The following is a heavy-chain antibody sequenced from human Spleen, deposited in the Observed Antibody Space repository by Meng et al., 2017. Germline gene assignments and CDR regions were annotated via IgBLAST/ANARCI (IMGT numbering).Heavy chain of an antibody. D-gene: IGHD6-19*01. CDR3: ASWHSSGWYAWDF. CDR2: FYYSGSP. V-gene: IGHV4-31*01. CDR1: GDSISSGTYY. J-gene: IGHJ4*02. Sequence: QVRLKGWGPGMVKPPQPLSLTCTVSGDSISSGTYYWGWIRQHPGKALELIGYFYYSGSPYYNPSFTSLATISVDSSKNQFSLKLSSVTAADTAVYYCASWHSSGWYAWDFWGQGTLVTVSS.